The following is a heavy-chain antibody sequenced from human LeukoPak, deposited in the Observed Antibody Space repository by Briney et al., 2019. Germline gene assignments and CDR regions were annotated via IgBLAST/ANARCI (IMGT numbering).Heavy chain of an antibody. CDR1: GFPFSGYY. Sequence: PGGSLRLSCAASGFPFSGYYMSWIRQAPGKGLEWVSCIGGSSSGYTNYADSVKGRFTISRDNAENSQYLQMDGLRVEDTAVYYCARDRGAVAATWFDYWGQGTLVTVSS. D-gene: IGHD6-19*01. CDR3: ARDRGAVAATWFDY. CDR2: IGGSSSGYT. V-gene: IGHV3-11*05. J-gene: IGHJ4*02.